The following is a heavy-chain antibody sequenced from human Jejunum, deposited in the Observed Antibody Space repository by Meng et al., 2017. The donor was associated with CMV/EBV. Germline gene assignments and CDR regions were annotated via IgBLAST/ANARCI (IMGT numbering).Heavy chain of an antibody. J-gene: IGHJ3*02. V-gene: IGHV4-34*01. CDR2: INHSGHK. CDR3: AMSLYGVTLDAFDI. Sequence: ALDGGSISGYYWSWIRQPAGKGMEWIGEINHSGHKKNNPSLESRVTLSVDRSKNQFSLKLTSVTAADTAVYYCAMSLYGVTLDAFDIWGQGTVVTVSS. CDR1: GGSISGYY. D-gene: IGHD4/OR15-4a*01.